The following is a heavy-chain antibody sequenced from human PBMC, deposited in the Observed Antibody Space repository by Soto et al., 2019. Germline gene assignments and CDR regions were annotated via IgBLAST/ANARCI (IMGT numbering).Heavy chain of an antibody. V-gene: IGHV4-59*12. CDR1: GDAISTFY. CDR2: IYYNGAT. J-gene: IGHJ3*02. D-gene: IGHD3-22*01. CDR3: AREVFSRLYDSGYHYPDGAFDI. Sequence: SETLSLTCTVSGDAISTFYWSWVRQSPGKGLEWIGYIYYNGATKYNPSLRSRVTISIDASKDQFSLKLSSVTAADTAVYFCAREVFSRLYDSGYHYPDGAFDIWGPGKLVTVSS.